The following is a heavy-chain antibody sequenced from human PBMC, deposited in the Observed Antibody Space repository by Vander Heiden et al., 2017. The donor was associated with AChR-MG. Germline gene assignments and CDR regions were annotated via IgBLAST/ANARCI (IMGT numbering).Heavy chain of an antibody. J-gene: IGHJ4*02. V-gene: IGHV4-59*01. CDR3: ARVGWGVDYFDY. D-gene: IGHD6-19*01. Sequence: QVQLQESAPGLLKPSETLSLTSNVSRDSISSYSGRWIGQPPGKGLEWIGYIYYRGRTNYNPSLKSRVTISVDTPKNQVSLKLSSVTAADTAVYYCARVGWGVDYFDYWGQGTLVTVSS. CDR1: RDSISSYS. CDR2: IYYRGRT.